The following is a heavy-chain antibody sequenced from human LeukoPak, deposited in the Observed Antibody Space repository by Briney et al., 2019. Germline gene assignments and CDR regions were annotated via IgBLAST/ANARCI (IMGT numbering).Heavy chain of an antibody. Sequence: SETLSLTCAVYGGSFSGYYWSWIRQPPGKGLEWIGYIYYSGSTNYNPSLKSRVTISIDTSKNQFSLKLSSVTAADTAVYYCARSQARTDFDYWGQGTLVTVSS. CDR3: ARSQARTDFDY. J-gene: IGHJ4*02. CDR2: IYYSGST. V-gene: IGHV4-59*01. CDR1: GGSFSGYY.